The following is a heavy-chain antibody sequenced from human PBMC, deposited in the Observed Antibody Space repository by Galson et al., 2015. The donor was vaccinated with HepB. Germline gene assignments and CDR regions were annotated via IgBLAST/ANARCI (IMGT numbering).Heavy chain of an antibody. J-gene: IGHJ4*02. CDR2: VSWNSGSI. Sequence: SLRLSCAASGFTFNNYAMHWVRQAPGKGLEWVSGVSWNSGSIGYADSVKGRFTISRDNARSSLYLQLNGLRVEDTALYYCTKDKLRFLKWFPSHFDSWGQGNLVSVPS. V-gene: IGHV3-9*01. CDR1: GFTFNNYA. D-gene: IGHD3-3*01. CDR3: TKDKLRFLKWFPSHFDS.